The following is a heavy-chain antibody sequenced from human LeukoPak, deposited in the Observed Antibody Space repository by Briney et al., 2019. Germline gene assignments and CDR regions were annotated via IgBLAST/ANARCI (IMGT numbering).Heavy chain of an antibody. CDR3: ARDVLLWFGELLYGMDV. Sequence: GASVKVSCKASGYTFTTYGISWVRQAPGQGLEWMGWISVYTDNTKYAQRLQGRVTVTTDTSTSTAYMELRSLRSDDTAVYYCARDVLLWFGELLYGMDVWGQGTTVTVSS. D-gene: IGHD3-10*01. CDR2: ISVYTDNT. CDR1: GYTFTTYG. J-gene: IGHJ6*02. V-gene: IGHV1-18*04.